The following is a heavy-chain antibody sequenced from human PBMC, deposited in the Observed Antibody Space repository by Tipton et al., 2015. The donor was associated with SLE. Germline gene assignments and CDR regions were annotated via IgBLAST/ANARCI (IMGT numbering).Heavy chain of an antibody. V-gene: IGHV3-30*04. CDR1: GFTFSSYA. J-gene: IGHJ3*02. D-gene: IGHD3-22*01. Sequence: SLRLSCAASGFTFSSYAMHWVRQAPGKGLEWVAVISYDGSNKYYADSVKGRFTISRDNSKNTLYLQMNSLRAEDTAVYYCARKTLYYDSRGGYGFDIWGQGTMVTVSA. CDR2: ISYDGSNK. CDR3: ARKTLYYDSRGGYGFDI.